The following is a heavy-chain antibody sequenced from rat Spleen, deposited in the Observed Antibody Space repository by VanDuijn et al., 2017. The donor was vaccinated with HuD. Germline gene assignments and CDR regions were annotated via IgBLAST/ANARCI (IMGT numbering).Heavy chain of an antibody. Sequence: EVQLKESGPGLVQPSQTLSLTCTVSGFSLTDYSVHWVRQPPGKGLEWMGVMWSGGSTAYNSALKSRLSISRDTSKSQVFLKMNSLQTEDTAIYFCTRNYDGSSFDYWGQGASVTVSS. D-gene: IGHD1-12*03. J-gene: IGHJ4*01. CDR2: MWSGGST. CDR3: TRNYDGSSFDY. CDR1: GFSLTDYS. V-gene: IGHV2S63*01.